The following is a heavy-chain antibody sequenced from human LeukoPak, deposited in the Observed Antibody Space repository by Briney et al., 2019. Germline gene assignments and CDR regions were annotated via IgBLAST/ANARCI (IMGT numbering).Heavy chain of an antibody. D-gene: IGHD6-13*01. Sequence: RGGSLRLSCEASGFTFRDYWMTWVRQAPGKGLEWVANVKQDGTEKFYVDSVKGRFTISRDNGRNSLYLQMNSLRVEDTAIYYCARAGGTSWADYWGQGTLVTVSS. J-gene: IGHJ4*02. CDR3: ARAGGTSWADY. V-gene: IGHV3-7*01. CDR2: VKQDGTEK. CDR1: GFTFRDYW.